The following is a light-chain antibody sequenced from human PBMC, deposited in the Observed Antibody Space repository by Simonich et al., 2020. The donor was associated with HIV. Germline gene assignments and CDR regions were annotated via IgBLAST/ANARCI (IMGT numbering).Light chain of an antibody. V-gene: IGKV4-1*01. J-gene: IGKJ1*01. CDR1: PIVFYSSNNTNS. Sequence: DIVMTQSPDSLAVSLGERATINFKSSPIVFYSSNNTNSLAWYQQKPGQPPKLLIDWASTREAGVPDRFSGSGSGTDFTLTISSLQAEDVAVYYCQQYYSIPWTFGQGTKVEIK. CDR3: QQYYSIPWT. CDR2: WAS.